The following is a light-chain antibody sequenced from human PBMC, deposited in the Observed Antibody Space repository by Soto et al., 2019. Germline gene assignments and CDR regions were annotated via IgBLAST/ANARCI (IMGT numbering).Light chain of an antibody. CDR3: QQYNNWPLT. CDR1: QTISSW. V-gene: IGKV1-5*01. Sequence: DIQMTQSPSTLSGSVGDRVTITCRASQTISSWLAWYQQKPGKAPKLLIYDASTRATGIPARFSGSGSGTEFTLTISSLQSEDFAVYYCQQYNNWPLTLGGGTKVDNK. J-gene: IGKJ4*01. CDR2: DAS.